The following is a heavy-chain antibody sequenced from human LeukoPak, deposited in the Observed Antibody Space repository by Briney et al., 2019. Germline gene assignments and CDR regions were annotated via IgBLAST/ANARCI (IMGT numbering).Heavy chain of an antibody. CDR3: ARADGSGSYYNAPGG. V-gene: IGHV4-39*07. CDR2: AYYSGLT. D-gene: IGHD3-10*01. J-gene: IGHJ4*02. CDR1: RDSVSRSSYY. Sequence: SETLSLTCSVSRDSVSRSSYYWGWIRQPPGKGLEWLGSAYYSGLTYYNSSLKSRLQISIDTSKDQISLKLISVSAADTAVYYCARADGSGSYYNAPGGWGQGTLVTVSS.